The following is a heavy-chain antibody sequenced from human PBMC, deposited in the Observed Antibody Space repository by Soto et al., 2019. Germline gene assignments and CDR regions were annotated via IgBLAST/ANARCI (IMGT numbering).Heavy chain of an antibody. CDR1: GGSISSYF. J-gene: IGHJ6*02. Sequence: QVQLQESGPGLVKPSDTLSLTCTVSGGSISSYFWSWIRQPPGKGLEWIGYIYYSGSTTYNPSLKSRVTISVDTSKNQFSLKLSSVTAADTAVYYCARTTTRGAYYYYGMDVWGQGTTVTVSS. D-gene: IGHD1-26*01. CDR3: ARTTTRGAYYYYGMDV. CDR2: IYYSGST. V-gene: IGHV4-59*01.